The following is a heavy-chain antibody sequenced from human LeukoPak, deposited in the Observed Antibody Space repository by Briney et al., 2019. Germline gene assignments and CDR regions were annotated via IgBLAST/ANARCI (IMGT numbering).Heavy chain of an antibody. Sequence: EASVKVSCKASGGTFSSYAISWVRQAPGQGLEWMGRIIPILGIANYAQKFQGRVTITADKSTSTAYMELSSLRSEDTAVYYCARATIFGVVLQFDPWGQGTLVTVSS. D-gene: IGHD3-3*01. J-gene: IGHJ5*02. CDR1: GGTFSSYA. CDR2: IIPILGIA. V-gene: IGHV1-69*04. CDR3: ARATIFGVVLQFDP.